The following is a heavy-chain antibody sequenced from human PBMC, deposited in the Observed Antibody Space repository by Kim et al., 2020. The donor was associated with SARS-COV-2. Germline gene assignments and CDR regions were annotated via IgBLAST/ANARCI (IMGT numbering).Heavy chain of an antibody. D-gene: IGHD1-26*01. J-gene: IGHJ4*02. Sequence: YEASVKGRFTISRDNSKNTLFLQMNSLRADDTAVYYCAKDLMGSYRPFDYWGQGTLVTVSS. V-gene: IGHV3-23*01. CDR3: AKDLMGSYRPFDY.